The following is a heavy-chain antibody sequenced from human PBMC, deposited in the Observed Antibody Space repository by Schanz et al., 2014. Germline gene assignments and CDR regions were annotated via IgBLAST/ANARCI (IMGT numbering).Heavy chain of an antibody. CDR3: ATASSPVREAGAGSSFHL. Sequence: EVQLVESGGGLVQPGGSLRLSCAASGFTFSSYSMNWVRQAPGKGLEWVSYVSSSSSYTHYADSVKGRFTISRDNAKNSLYLQMNSLRAEDTAVYYCATASSPVREAGAGSSFHLWGQGTLVTVSP. CDR2: VSSSSSYT. D-gene: IGHD6-13*01. J-gene: IGHJ5*02. V-gene: IGHV3-48*04. CDR1: GFTFSSYS.